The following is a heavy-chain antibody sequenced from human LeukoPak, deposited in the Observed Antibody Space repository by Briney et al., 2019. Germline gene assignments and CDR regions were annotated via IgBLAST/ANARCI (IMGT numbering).Heavy chain of an antibody. CDR3: AKPMITFGGVIGPAIDY. J-gene: IGHJ4*02. Sequence: WGSLRLSCAASGFTFSSYGMHRVRQAPGQGLVGVVVIWYDGSNKYYADYVKGRFTISRDNSKNTLYQQMNRLRAEDTAVYYCAKPMITFGGVIGPAIDYWGQGTLVTVSS. D-gene: IGHD3-16*02. CDR2: IWYDGSNK. CDR1: GFTFSSYG. V-gene: IGHV3-33*06.